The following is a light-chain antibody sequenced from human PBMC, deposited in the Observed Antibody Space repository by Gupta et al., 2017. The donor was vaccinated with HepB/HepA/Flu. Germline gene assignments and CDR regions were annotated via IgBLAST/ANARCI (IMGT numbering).Light chain of an antibody. V-gene: IGLV2-11*01. CDR2: DVT. J-gene: IGLJ1*01. Sequence: QSALTQPRSVSGSPGQSATISCTGTSSDVGGYNYVSWYQQHPGKAPKFMIYDVTKRPSGVPDRFSGSKSGNTAFLTISELQAEDAADYYCCSYAGSFSSRVFGTGTRVTVL. CDR1: SSDVGGYNY. CDR3: CSYAGSFSSRV.